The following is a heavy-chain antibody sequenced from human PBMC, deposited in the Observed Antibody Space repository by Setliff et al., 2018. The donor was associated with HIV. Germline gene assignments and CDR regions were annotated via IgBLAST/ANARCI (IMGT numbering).Heavy chain of an antibody. CDR3: ATEGREKLALFDH. Sequence: PSETLSLTCNVSGLSMRAHHWSWVRLPPGKTLEWLGYILYSGNSNYNPSFKNRVTISLNEAKRQFSLDLKSVTSADTAVYYCATEGREKLALFDHWGRGTLVTVSS. V-gene: IGHV4-59*11. J-gene: IGHJ4*02. D-gene: IGHD6-6*01. CDR1: GLSMRAHH. CDR2: ILYSGNS.